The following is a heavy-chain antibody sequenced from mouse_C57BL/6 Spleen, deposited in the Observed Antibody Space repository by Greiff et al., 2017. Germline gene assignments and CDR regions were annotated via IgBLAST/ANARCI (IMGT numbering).Heavy chain of an antibody. CDR1: GYAFSSSW. Sequence: VQLVESGPELVKPGASVKISCKASGYAFSSSWMNWVKQRPGKGLEWIGRIYPGDGDTNYNGKFKGKATLTADKSSSTAYMQLSSLTSEDSAVYFCARGGDYDAAMDYWGQGTSVTVSS. V-gene: IGHV1-82*01. D-gene: IGHD2-4*01. J-gene: IGHJ4*01. CDR3: ARGGDYDAAMDY. CDR2: IYPGDGDT.